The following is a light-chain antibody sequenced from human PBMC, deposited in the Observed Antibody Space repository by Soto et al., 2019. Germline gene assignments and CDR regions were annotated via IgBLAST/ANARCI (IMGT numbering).Light chain of an antibody. Sequence: DIQMTQSPSTLSASVGDRVTIICRASQSISTWLAWYQLKPGKAPKLLIYDASTLEGGVPSRFSGIGSGTEFTLTISSLQSEDFAVYYCQQYNNWPWTFGQGTKVDIK. J-gene: IGKJ1*01. CDR3: QQYNNWPWT. CDR1: QSISTW. V-gene: IGKV1-5*02. CDR2: DAS.